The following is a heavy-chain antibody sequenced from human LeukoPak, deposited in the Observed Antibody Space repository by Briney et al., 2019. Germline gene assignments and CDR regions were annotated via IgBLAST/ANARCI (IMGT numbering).Heavy chain of an antibody. Sequence: GGSLRLSCEASGFTFSSYSMNWVRQAPGKGLEWVSSISSSSSYIYYADSVKGRFTISRDNAKNSLYLQMNSLRAEDTAVYYCARGVSSGWYFDYWGQGTLVTVSS. CDR2: ISSSSSYI. D-gene: IGHD6-19*01. J-gene: IGHJ4*02. CDR3: ARGVSSGWYFDY. CDR1: GFTFSSYS. V-gene: IGHV3-21*01.